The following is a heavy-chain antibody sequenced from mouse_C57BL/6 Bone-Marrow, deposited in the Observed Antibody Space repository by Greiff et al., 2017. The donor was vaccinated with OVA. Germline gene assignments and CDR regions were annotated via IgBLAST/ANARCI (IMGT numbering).Heavy chain of an antibody. CDR1: GFTFSSYG. V-gene: IGHV5-6*01. Sequence: EVMLVESGGDLVKPGGSLKLSCAASGFTFSSYGMSWVRQTPDKRLEWVATISSGGSYTYYPASVKGRFTISRDNAKTTLYLQMSSLKSEDTAMYYGARHGDYGSFFDYWGQGTTLTVSS. CDR2: ISSGGSYT. J-gene: IGHJ2*01. D-gene: IGHD1-1*01. CDR3: ARHGDYGSFFDY.